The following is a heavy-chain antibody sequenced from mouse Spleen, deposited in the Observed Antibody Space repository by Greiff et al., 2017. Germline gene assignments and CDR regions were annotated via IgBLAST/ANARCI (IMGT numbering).Heavy chain of an antibody. D-gene: IGHD2-5*01. CDR1: GFTFSSYG. V-gene: IGHV5-6*01. J-gene: IGHJ2*01. Sequence: EVQGVESGGDLVKPGGSLKLSCAASGFTFSSYGMSWVRQTPDKRLEWVATISSGGGYTYYPDSVKGRFTISRDNTKNTLYLQMSSLKSEDTAIYYCAKGAYYSNSFDYWGQGTTLTVSS. CDR3: AKGAYYSNSFDY. CDR2: ISSGGGYT.